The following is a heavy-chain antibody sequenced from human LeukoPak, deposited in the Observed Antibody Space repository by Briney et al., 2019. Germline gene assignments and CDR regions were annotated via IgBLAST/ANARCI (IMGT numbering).Heavy chain of an antibody. D-gene: IGHD1-26*01. CDR3: ARHSHGGSYYYYYYYMDV. CDR1: GGSISSGSYY. CDR2: IYTSGST. V-gene: IGHV4-61*02. Sequence: PSETLSLTCTVSGGSISSGSYYWSWIRQPAGKGLEWIGRIYTSGSTNYNPSLKSRVTISVDTSKNQFSLKLSSVTAADTAVYYCARHSHGGSYYYYYYYMDVWGKGTTVTVSS. J-gene: IGHJ6*03.